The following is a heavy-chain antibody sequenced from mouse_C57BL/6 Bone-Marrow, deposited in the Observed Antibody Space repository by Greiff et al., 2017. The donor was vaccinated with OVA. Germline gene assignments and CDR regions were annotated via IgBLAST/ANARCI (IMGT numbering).Heavy chain of an antibody. CDR1: GYTFTSYG. J-gene: IGHJ2*01. V-gene: IGHV1-81*01. Sequence: LVESGAELARPGASVKLSCKASGYTFTSYGISWVKQRTGQGLEWIGEIYPRSGNTYYNEKFKGKATLTADKSSSTAYMELRSLTSEDSAVYFCARAPHYGYEDFDYWGQGTTLTVSS. CDR2: IYPRSGNT. CDR3: ARAPHYGYEDFDY. D-gene: IGHD2-2*01.